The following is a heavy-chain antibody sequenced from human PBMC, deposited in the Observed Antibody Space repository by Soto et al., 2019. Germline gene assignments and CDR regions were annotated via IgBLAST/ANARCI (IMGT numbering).Heavy chain of an antibody. CDR3: VFVVITTNYFDY. CDR1: GGTFSSYA. V-gene: IGHV1-69*06. Sequence: ASVKVSCKASGGTFSSYAISWVRQAPGQGLEWMGGIIPIFGTANYAQKFQGRVTITADKSTSTAYMELSSLRSEDTAVYYCVFVVITTNYFDYWGQGTLVTVSS. D-gene: IGHD3-22*01. J-gene: IGHJ4*02. CDR2: IIPIFGTA.